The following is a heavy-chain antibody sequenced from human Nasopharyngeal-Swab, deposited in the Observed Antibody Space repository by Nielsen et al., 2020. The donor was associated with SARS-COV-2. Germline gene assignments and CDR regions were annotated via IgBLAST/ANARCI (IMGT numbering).Heavy chain of an antibody. CDR1: GFTFSDHW. CDR2: IKPDGSEN. J-gene: IGHJ4*02. V-gene: IGHV3-7*03. CDR3: AGNHDNTF. D-gene: IGHD3-22*01. Sequence: GESLKISCVVSGFTFSDHWMNWVRQAPGKGLEWVANIKPDGSENYYVDSVKGRFTISRDNARNSLFLQMGSLRVEDTAIYYCAGNHDNTFWGQGNLVAVS.